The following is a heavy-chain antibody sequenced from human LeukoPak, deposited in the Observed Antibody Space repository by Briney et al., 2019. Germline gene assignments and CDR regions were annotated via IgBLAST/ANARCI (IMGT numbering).Heavy chain of an antibody. CDR2: IYSGGST. CDR3: ARDLLEWYFDY. D-gene: IGHD3-3*01. V-gene: IGHV3-66*01. Sequence: PGGSLRLSCAASGSTFSSFSTYDFNWVRQTPGKGLEWVSVIYSGGSTYYADSVKGRFTISRDNSKNTLYLQMNSLRAEDTAVYYCARDLLEWYFDYWGQGTLVTVSS. CDR1: GSTFSSFSTYD. J-gene: IGHJ4*02.